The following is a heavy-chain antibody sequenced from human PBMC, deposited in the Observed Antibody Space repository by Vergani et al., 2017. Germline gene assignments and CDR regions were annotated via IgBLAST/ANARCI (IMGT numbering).Heavy chain of an antibody. CDR3: ARRPSGGGSEGFFDY. J-gene: IGHJ4*02. CDR2: INHSGST. Sequence: QVQLQQWGAGLLKPSETLSLTCAVYGGSFSGYYWSWIRQPPGKGLEWIGEINHSGSTNYNPSLKRRVTISVDTYKNQFSLKLSSVSAADTAVYYCARRPSGGGSEGFFDYWGQGTLVTVSS. D-gene: IGHD2-15*01. CDR1: GGSFSGYY. V-gene: IGHV4-34*01.